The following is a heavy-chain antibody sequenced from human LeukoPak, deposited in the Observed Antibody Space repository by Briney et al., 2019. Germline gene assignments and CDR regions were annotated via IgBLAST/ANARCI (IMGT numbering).Heavy chain of an antibody. J-gene: IGHJ3*02. CDR3: ASATPYSSSLYAFDI. D-gene: IGHD6-13*01. CDR2: IYPDDSDT. CDR1: GYSFTNYW. V-gene: IGHV5-51*01. Sequence: GESLKISCKGFGYSFTNYWIGWVRQMPGKGLEWMGIIYPDDSDTRYSPSFQGQVSISADKSISTAYLQWSSLQASDTAMYYCASATPYSSSLYAFDIWGQGTMVTVSS.